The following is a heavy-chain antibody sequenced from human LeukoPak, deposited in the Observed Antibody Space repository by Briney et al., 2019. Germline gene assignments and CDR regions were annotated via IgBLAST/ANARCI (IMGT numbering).Heavy chain of an antibody. CDR3: ARDLGSSGWYQSAFDI. CDR1: GYTFTSYG. D-gene: IGHD6-19*01. V-gene: IGHV1-18*01. J-gene: IGHJ3*02. Sequence: GASVKVSCKASGYTFTSYGISWVRQAPGQGLEWMGWISAYNGNTNYAQKLQGRVTMTTDTSTSTAYMELRSLRSDDTAVYYCARDLGSSGWYQSAFDIWGQGTMVTVSS. CDR2: ISAYNGNT.